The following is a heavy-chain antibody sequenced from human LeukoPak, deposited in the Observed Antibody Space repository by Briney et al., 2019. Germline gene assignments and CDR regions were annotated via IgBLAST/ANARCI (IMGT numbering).Heavy chain of an antibody. CDR2: IFPADSDT. CDR3: ARPGYSSSLDY. Sequence: PGESLKISCKGSGYSFTNNWIGWVRQMTGKGLEWMGIIFPADSDTRYSPSFQGQVTISADKSISTAYLQWSSLKASDSAMYYCARPGYSSSLDYWGQGTLVTVSS. V-gene: IGHV5-51*01. J-gene: IGHJ4*02. D-gene: IGHD6-13*01. CDR1: GYSFTNNW.